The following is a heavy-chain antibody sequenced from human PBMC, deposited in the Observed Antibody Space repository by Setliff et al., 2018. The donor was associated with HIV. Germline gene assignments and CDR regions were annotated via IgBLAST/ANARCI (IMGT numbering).Heavy chain of an antibody. CDR3: AREGQVVVTAKGFDY. Sequence: ASVKVSCKTSGYTFTNYYMHWMRQAPGQGLEWMGVVNTVGGGASYAHKFQGRLTVTRDTSTSTVYMELNSLRSEDTAVYYCAREGQVVVTAKGFDYWGRGTLVTVSS. V-gene: IGHV1-46*01. D-gene: IGHD2-15*01. CDR1: GYTFTNYY. J-gene: IGHJ4*02. CDR2: VNTVGGGA.